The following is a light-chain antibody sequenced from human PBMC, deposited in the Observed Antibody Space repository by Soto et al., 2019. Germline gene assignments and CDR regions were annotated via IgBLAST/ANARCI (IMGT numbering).Light chain of an antibody. CDR1: QSVSSY. V-gene: IGKV3-11*01. Sequence: ENVFTPSPGTPSLSPGERAPLSCRASQSVSSYLAWYQQKPGQAPRLLIYDASNRATGIPARFSGSGSGTDFTLTISSLEPEDFAVYYCQQRINWPSTFGQGTRLEIK. CDR2: DAS. CDR3: QQRINWPST. J-gene: IGKJ5*01.